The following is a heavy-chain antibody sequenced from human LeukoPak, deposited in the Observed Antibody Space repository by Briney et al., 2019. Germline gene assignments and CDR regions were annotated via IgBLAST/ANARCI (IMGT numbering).Heavy chain of an antibody. V-gene: IGHV1-2*02. J-gene: IGHJ4*02. D-gene: IGHD3-9*01. CDR1: GYTFTGVY. Sequence: ASVNGSCKASGYTFTGVYMHWVRQAPGQGLEWMGWINPNSGGTNYAQKFQGRVTMTRDTSISTAYMELSRLRSDDTAVYYCARASDILTGYGYWGQGTLVTVSS. CDR3: ARASDILTGYGY. CDR2: INPNSGGT.